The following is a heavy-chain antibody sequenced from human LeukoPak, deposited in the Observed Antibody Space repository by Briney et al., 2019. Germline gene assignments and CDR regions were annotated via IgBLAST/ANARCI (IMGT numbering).Heavy chain of an antibody. CDR2: ISGSGGST. Sequence: GGSLRLSCAASGFTFSSYAMSWVRQAPGKGLEWVSAISGSGGSTYYADSVKGRFTISRDNAKNSLYPQMNSLRVEDTALYYCARVWAWGSGNYFDNWGQGTLVTVSS. CDR3: ARVWAWGSGNYFDN. CDR1: GFTFSSYA. J-gene: IGHJ4*02. V-gene: IGHV3-23*01. D-gene: IGHD7-27*01.